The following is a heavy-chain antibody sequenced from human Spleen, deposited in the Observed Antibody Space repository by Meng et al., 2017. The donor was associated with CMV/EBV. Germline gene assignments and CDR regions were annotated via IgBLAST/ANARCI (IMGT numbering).Heavy chain of an antibody. V-gene: IGHV1-2*02. Sequence: ASVKVSCKASGYTFTGYYMHWVRQAPGQGLEWMGWINPNSGGTNYAQKFQGRVTMTRDTSISTAYMEMRRLRSDDTAVYYCARVFAPAAAGGLNLFYYYYGMDVWGQGTTVTVSS. D-gene: IGHD2-2*01. CDR1: GYTFTGYY. J-gene: IGHJ6*02. CDR2: INPNSGGT. CDR3: ARVFAPAAAGGLNLFYYYYGMDV.